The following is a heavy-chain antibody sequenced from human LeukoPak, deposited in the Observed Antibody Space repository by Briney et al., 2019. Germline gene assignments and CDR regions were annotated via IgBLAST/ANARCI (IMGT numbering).Heavy chain of an antibody. D-gene: IGHD2-2*01. CDR3: AKDLTRGEIGIVVRGPVD. Sequence: GGSLRLSCAASGFTFSSYGMHWVRQAPGKGLEWVAPISYDGSNNYYADSVKGRFTISRDNSKNTLYLQMNSLRTEDTAVYYCAKDLTRGEIGIVVRGPVDWGQGTLVTVSS. CDR1: GFTFSSYG. V-gene: IGHV3-30*18. J-gene: IGHJ4*02. CDR2: ISYDGSNN.